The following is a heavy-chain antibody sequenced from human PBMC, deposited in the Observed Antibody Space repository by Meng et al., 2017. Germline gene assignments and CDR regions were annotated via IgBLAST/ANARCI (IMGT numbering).Heavy chain of an antibody. V-gene: IGHV4-4*02. CDR2: IYHSGST. CDR1: GGSIRGSNW. Sequence: LAGCGPGPGEPSGTRSLRGAVSGGSIRGSNWWRWVRQPPGKGLEWIGEIYHSGSTNYNPSLKSRVTISVDKSKNQFSLKLSSVTAADTAVYYCARDVVGAIIIARGDYWGQGTLVTVSS. D-gene: IGHD1-26*01. J-gene: IGHJ4*02. CDR3: ARDVVGAIIIARGDY.